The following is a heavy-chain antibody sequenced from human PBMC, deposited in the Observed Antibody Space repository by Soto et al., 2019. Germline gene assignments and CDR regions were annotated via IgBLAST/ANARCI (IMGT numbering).Heavy chain of an antibody. V-gene: IGHV4-30-4*01. D-gene: IGHD5-18*01. CDR2: IYYSGST. CDR3: ARDLGYSASSQDGMDV. J-gene: IGHJ6*02. Sequence: SETLSLTCTVSGGSISSGDYYGSWIRQPPGKGMEWIGYIYYSGSTYYNPSLKSRVTISVDTSKNQFSLKLRSVTAADTAVYYCARDLGYSASSQDGMDVWGQGTTVTISS. CDR1: GGSISSGDYY.